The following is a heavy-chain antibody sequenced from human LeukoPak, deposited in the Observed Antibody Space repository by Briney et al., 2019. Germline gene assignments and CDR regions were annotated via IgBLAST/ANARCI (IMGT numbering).Heavy chain of an antibody. CDR1: GFTFSSYW. CDR3: AKVEQLVEDWFDP. V-gene: IGHV3-23*01. D-gene: IGHD6-6*01. Sequence: GGSLRLSCAASGFTFSSYWMSWVRQAPGKGLGWVSAISGSGGSTYYADSVKGRFTISRDNSKNTLYLQMNSLRAEDTAVYYCAKVEQLVEDWFDPWGQGTLVTVSS. J-gene: IGHJ5*02. CDR2: ISGSGGST.